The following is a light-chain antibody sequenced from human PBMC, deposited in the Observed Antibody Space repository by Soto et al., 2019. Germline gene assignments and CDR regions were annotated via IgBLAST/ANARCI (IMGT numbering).Light chain of an antibody. V-gene: IGLV3-21*02. J-gene: IGLJ3*02. CDR1: KIGSKS. CDR2: DDS. CDR3: QVWDSSSDHVV. Sequence: SYELTQPPSVSVVPGQTARISCGGDKIGSKSVHWYQQKAGQTPVLVVYDDSDRPSGIPERFSGSNSGNTASLIISRVEGGDEADYYCQVWDSSSDHVVFGGGTKVTVL.